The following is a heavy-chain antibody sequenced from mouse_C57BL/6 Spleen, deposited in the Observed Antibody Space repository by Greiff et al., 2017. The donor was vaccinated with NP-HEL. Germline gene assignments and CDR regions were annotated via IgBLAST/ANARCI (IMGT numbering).Heavy chain of an antibody. J-gene: IGHJ3*01. CDR2: ISYDGSN. CDR1: GYSITSGYY. V-gene: IGHV3-6*01. CDR3: AELGLAY. Sequence: DVKLVESGPGLVKPSQSLSLTCSVTGYSITSGYYWNWIRQFPGNKLEWMGYISYDGSNNYNPSLKNRISITRDTSKNQFFLKLNSVTTEDTATYYCAELGLAYWGQGTLVTVSA. D-gene: IGHD4-1*01.